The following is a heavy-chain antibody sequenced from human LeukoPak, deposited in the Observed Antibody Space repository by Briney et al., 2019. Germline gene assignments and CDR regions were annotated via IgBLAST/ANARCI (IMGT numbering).Heavy chain of an antibody. CDR1: GGTFSSCA. V-gene: IGHV1-69*13. CDR3: ASRGGVTQVNDYYYFAMDV. D-gene: IGHD2-21*02. Sequence: VASVTVSCKASGGTFSSCAIGWVRQAPGQGLEWMGGIIAIFGTTKYAQKFQGRVTITADESTSPAYLELSSLRSEDTAVYYCASRGGVTQVNDYYYFAMDVWGQGTTVTVSS. J-gene: IGHJ6*02. CDR2: IIAIFGTT.